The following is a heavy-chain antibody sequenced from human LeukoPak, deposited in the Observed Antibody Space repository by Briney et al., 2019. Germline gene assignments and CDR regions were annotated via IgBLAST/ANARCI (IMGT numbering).Heavy chain of an antibody. D-gene: IGHD5-18*01. CDR3: ARVPDIDTAMVDDGMDV. V-gene: IGHV4-34*01. CDR2: INHSGST. CDR1: GGSFSGYY. Sequence: SETLSLTCAVYGGSFSGYYWSWIRQPPGKGLEWIGEINHSGSTNHNPSLKNRVTISVDTSKNQFSLKLSSVTAADTAVYYCARVPDIDTAMVDDGMDVWGQGTTVTVSS. J-gene: IGHJ6*02.